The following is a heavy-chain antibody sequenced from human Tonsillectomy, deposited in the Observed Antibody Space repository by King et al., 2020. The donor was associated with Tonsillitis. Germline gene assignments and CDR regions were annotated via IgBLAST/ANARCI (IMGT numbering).Heavy chain of an antibody. CDR2: IYYSGRT. J-gene: IGHJ4*02. V-gene: IGHV4-59*01. Sequence: QLQESGPGLVKPSETLSLTCTVSGGSTSSYYWSWIRQPPGKGLEWIGYIYYSGRTNYNPSLKRRVTTSVDTSKNQFSLKLSSVTAADTAVYYCARDRRPYYFDYWGQGTLVTVSS. CDR1: GGSTSSYY. D-gene: IGHD1-1*01. CDR3: ARDRRPYYFDY.